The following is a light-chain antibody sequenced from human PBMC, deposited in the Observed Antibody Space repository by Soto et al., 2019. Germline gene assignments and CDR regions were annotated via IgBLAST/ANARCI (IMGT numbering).Light chain of an antibody. CDR2: GAS. J-gene: IGKJ2*01. V-gene: IGKV3-20*01. CDR3: QHYGNSPMYT. Sequence: EIVLTQSPGTLSLSPGERATLSCRASQSVSSSYLAWYQQKPGQAPRLLIYGASSRATGIPDRFSGSGSGTDFTLTISRLEPDDFALYYCQHYGNSPMYTFGQRTKLEIK. CDR1: QSVSSSY.